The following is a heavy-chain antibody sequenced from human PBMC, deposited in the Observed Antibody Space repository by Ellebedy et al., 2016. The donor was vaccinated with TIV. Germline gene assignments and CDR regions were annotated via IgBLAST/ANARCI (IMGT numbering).Heavy chain of an antibody. CDR3: ARDIHYYDSSGYYFWFDP. J-gene: IGHJ5*02. V-gene: IGHV3-21*01. CDR2: ISSISTYR. D-gene: IGHD3-22*01. Sequence: GESLKISCAASGFTFSDYTMNWVRQAPGKGLEWVSSISSISTYRYYADSVKGRFTISRDNAKNSLYLQMNSLRAEDTAVYYCARDIHYYDSSGYYFWFDPWGQGTLVTVSS. CDR1: GFTFSDYT.